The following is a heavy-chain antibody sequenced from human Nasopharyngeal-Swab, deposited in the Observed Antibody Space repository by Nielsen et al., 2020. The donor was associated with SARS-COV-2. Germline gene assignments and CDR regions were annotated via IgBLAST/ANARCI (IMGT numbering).Heavy chain of an antibody. CDR2: IYYSGST. J-gene: IGHJ4*02. CDR3: ARVGATFRDNEYFDY. D-gene: IGHD1-26*01. Sequence: SETLSLTCTVPGGSISSYYWSWIRQPPGKGLEWIGYIYYSGSTNYNPSLKSRVTISVDTSKNQFSLKLSSVTAADTAVYYCARVGATFRDNEYFDYWGQGILVTVSS. V-gene: IGHV4-59*08. CDR1: GGSISSYY.